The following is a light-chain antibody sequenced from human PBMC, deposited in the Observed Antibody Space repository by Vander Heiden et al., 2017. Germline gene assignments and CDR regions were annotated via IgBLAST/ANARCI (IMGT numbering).Light chain of an antibody. Sequence: DIQMTQSPSTLSASVGDRVTSTCRASQSISNWLDWYQQKPGKAPKLLIYKASSLESGVPSRFSGSGTGTEFTLTISRLQPDDFSTYYCQQYNSWTFGQGTKVEI. J-gene: IGKJ1*01. V-gene: IGKV1-5*03. CDR3: QQYNSWT. CDR2: KAS. CDR1: QSISNW.